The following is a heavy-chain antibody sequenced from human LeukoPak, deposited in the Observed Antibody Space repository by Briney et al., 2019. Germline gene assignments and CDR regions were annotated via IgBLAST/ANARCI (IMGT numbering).Heavy chain of an antibody. Sequence: GSSVKVSCKASGGAFSSYAISWVRQAPGQGLEWMGRIIPILGIANYAQKFQGRVTITADKSTSTAYMELSSLRSEDTAVYYCAVHLAVAGVGSSDYWGQGTLVTVSS. J-gene: IGHJ4*02. D-gene: IGHD6-19*01. V-gene: IGHV1-69*04. CDR2: IIPILGIA. CDR1: GGAFSSYA. CDR3: AVHLAVAGVGSSDY.